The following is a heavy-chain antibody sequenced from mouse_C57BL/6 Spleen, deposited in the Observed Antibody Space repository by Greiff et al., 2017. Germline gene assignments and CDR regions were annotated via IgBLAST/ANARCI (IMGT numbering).Heavy chain of an antibody. D-gene: IGHD1-1*01. CDR2: LYPGSGNT. J-gene: IGHJ4*01. V-gene: IGHV1-84*01. Sequence: VQLQESGPELVKPGASVKISCKASGYTFTDYYINWVKQRPGQGLEWIGWLYPGSGNTKYNEKFKGKATLTVDTSSSTAYMQLSSLTSEDSAVYFCARSGITTSYAMDYWGQGTSVTVSS. CDR3: ARSGITTSYAMDY. CDR1: GYTFTDYY.